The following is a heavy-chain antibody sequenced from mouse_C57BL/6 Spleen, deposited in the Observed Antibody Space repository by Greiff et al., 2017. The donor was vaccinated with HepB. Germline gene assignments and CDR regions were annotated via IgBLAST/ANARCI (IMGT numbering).Heavy chain of an antibody. CDR2: INPGRGGT. CDR3: ARERAY. J-gene: IGHJ3*01. V-gene: IGHV1-54*01. CDR1: GYAFTNYL. Sequence: QVQLQQSGAELVRPGTSVKVSCKASGYAFTNYLIEWVKQRPGQGLEWIGVINPGRGGTNYNEKFKGKATLTADKSSSTAYMQLSSLTSEDSAVYFCARERAYWGQGTLVTVSA.